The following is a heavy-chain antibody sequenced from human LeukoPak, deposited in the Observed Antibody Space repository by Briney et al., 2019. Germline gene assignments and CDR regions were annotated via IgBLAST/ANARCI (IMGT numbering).Heavy chain of an antibody. Sequence: PGGSLRLSCVASGFTFDDYAMHWVRQAPGKGLEWVSGISWNSGSIGYADSVKGRFTISRDNAKNSLYLQMNSLRAEDTALYYCAKVPRPYSSSWGYFDYWGQGTLVTVSS. CDR1: GFTFDDYA. CDR2: ISWNSGSI. J-gene: IGHJ4*02. V-gene: IGHV3-9*01. D-gene: IGHD6-13*01. CDR3: AKVPRPYSSSWGYFDY.